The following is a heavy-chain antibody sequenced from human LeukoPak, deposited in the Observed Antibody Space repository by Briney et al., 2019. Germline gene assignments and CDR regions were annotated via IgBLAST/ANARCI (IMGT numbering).Heavy chain of an antibody. D-gene: IGHD3-22*01. J-gene: IGHJ5*02. V-gene: IGHV3-23*01. CDR2: ISGSGDNT. CDR1: GSTFASYA. CDR3: ARNSPRDPYYYGPSGYYHLNWFDP. Sequence: PGGSLRLSCAASGSTFASYAMSWVRQTPGEGLEWVSGISGSGDNTYYADSVKGRFTISRDNSKNTSYLQMNSLGAEDTAGYYCARNSPRDPYYYGPSGYYHLNWFDPWGQGTLVTVSS.